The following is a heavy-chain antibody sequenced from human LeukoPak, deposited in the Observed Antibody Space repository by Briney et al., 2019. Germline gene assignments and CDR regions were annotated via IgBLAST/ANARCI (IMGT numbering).Heavy chain of an antibody. D-gene: IGHD6-13*01. CDR2: ISGSGGST. V-gene: IGHV3-23*01. CDR1: RFYFSTYD. Sequence: GGSLRLSCTASRFYFSTYDMNWVRQVPGKGLEWVSAISGSGGSTYYADSVKGRFTISRDNSKNTLYLQMNSLRAEDTAVYYCAKDGTPEVSSSFDYWGQGTLVTVSS. CDR3: AKDGTPEVSSSFDY. J-gene: IGHJ4*02.